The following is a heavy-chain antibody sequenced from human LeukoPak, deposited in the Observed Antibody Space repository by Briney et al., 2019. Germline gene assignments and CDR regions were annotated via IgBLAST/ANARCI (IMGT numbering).Heavy chain of an antibody. J-gene: IGHJ4*02. V-gene: IGHV4-31*03. CDR3: ARGRGYSYGSLDY. CDR1: GGSISSGGYY. D-gene: IGHD5-18*01. Sequence: SETLSLTCTVSGGSISSGGYYWSWIRQHPGKGLEWIGYIYYGGSTYYNPSLKSRVTISVDTSKNQFSLKLSSVTAADTAVYYCARGRGYSYGSLDYWGQGTLVTVSS. CDR2: IYYGGST.